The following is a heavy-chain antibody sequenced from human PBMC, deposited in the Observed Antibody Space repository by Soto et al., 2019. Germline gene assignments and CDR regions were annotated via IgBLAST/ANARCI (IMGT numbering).Heavy chain of an antibody. Sequence: PSETLSLTCTVAGGSISSYYWSWIRQPPGKGLEWIGYIYYSGSTNYNPSLKSRVTISVDTSKNQFSLKLSSVTAADTAVYYCARVASKHCCSGGSCYLDCSWYFDYWGQGTLVTVSS. D-gene: IGHD2-15*01. CDR1: GGSISSYY. CDR3: ARVASKHCCSGGSCYLDCSWYFDY. J-gene: IGHJ4*02. V-gene: IGHV4-59*01. CDR2: IYYSGST.